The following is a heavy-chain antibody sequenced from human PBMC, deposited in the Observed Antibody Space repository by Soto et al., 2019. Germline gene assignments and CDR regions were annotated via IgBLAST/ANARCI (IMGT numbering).Heavy chain of an antibody. V-gene: IGHV3-33*01. D-gene: IGHD3-22*01. J-gene: IGHJ5*02. CDR2: IWYDGSNK. CDR1: GFTFSSYG. Sequence: GGSLRLSCAASGFTFSSYGMHWVRQAPGKGLEWVAVIWYDGSNKYYADSVKGRFTISRDNSKNTLYLQMNSLRAEDTAVYYCARDGLNYYDSSGYYYVYNWFDPWGQGTLVTVSS. CDR3: ARDGLNYYDSSGYYYVYNWFDP.